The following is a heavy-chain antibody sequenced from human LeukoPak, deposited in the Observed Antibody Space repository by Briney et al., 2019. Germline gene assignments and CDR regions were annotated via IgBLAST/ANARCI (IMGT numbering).Heavy chain of an antibody. CDR2: INGDGSST. Sequence: PGGSLRLSCAASGFTFSSYWMIWVRQAPGKGLVWVSRINGDGSSTNYADSVKGRFTISRDNAKNTLYLQLNSLRAEDTAIYYCARSQGPYDYWGQGTLVTVSS. J-gene: IGHJ4*02. V-gene: IGHV3-74*01. CDR3: ARSQGPYDY. CDR1: GFTFSSYW.